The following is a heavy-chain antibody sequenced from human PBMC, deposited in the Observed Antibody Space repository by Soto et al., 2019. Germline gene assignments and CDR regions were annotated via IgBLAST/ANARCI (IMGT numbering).Heavy chain of an antibody. CDR3: ARRERAAGTDWWFDP. CDR1: GGSISSSSFH. Sequence: QLQLQESGPGLVKPSETLSLTCTVSGGSISSSSFHWGWIRQPPGKGLEWIGSIYYSGSTYYSPSLKSRVTISVDTSKNQLPLQLSSVPAADPAVYYCARRERAAGTDWWFDPWGQGTLVTVSS. V-gene: IGHV4-39*01. D-gene: IGHD6-13*01. CDR2: IYYSGST. J-gene: IGHJ5*02.